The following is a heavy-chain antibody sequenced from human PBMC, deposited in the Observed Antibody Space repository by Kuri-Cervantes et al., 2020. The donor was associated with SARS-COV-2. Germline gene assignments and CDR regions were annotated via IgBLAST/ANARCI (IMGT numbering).Heavy chain of an antibody. CDR3: ATVYYDSSGYYYRWFDP. Sequence: ASVKVSCKASGYTFTSYGISWVRQAPGKGLEWMGGFDPEDGETIYAQKFQDRVTMTEDTSTDTAYMELSSLRSEDTAVYYCATVYYDSSGYYYRWFDPWGQGTLVTVSS. D-gene: IGHD3-22*01. V-gene: IGHV1-24*01. CDR1: GYTFTSYG. J-gene: IGHJ5*02. CDR2: FDPEDGET.